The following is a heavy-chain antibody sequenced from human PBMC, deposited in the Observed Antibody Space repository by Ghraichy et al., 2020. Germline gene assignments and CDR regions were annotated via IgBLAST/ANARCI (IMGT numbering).Heavy chain of an antibody. Sequence: SETLSLTCTVSGGSISSYYWSWIRQPPGKGLEWIGYIYYSGSTNYNPSLKSRVTISVDTSKNQFSLKLSSVTAADTAVYYCARDRSDGPYSSSWSGNWFDPWGQGTLVTVSS. V-gene: IGHV4-59*01. CDR3: ARDRSDGPYSSSWSGNWFDP. CDR1: GGSISSYY. D-gene: IGHD6-13*01. J-gene: IGHJ5*02. CDR2: IYYSGST.